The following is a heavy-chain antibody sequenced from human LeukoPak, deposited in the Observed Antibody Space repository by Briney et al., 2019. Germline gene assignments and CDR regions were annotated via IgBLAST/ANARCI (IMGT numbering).Heavy chain of an antibody. V-gene: IGHV3-30*18. CDR1: GFTFSSYA. CDR3: AKDRRLGMGDY. D-gene: IGHD7-27*01. Sequence: GGSLRLSCAASGFTFSSYAMSWVRQAPGKGLEWVAVISYDGSNKYYADSVKGRFTISRDNSKNTLYLQMNSLRAEDTAVYYCAKDRRLGMGDYWGQGTLVTVSS. CDR2: ISYDGSNK. J-gene: IGHJ4*02.